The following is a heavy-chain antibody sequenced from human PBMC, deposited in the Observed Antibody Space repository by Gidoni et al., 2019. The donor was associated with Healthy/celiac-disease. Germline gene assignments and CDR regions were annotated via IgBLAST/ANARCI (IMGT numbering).Heavy chain of an antibody. Sequence: EVQLLESGGGLVQPGGSLRLSCAASGFTFSSYAMSWVRQAPGKGLEWVSVISGRGGSTYYADSVKGRFTISRDNSKNTLYLKMNSLRAEDTAVYYCAKDRGSSGWLPYYFDYWGQGTLVTVSS. CDR3: AKDRGSSGWLPYYFDY. CDR1: GFTFSSYA. V-gene: IGHV3-23*01. CDR2: ISGRGGST. J-gene: IGHJ4*02. D-gene: IGHD6-19*01.